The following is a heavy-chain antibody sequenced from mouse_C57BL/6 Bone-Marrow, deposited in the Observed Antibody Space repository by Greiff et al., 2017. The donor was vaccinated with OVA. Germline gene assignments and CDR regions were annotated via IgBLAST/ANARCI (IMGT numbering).Heavy chain of an antibody. Sequence: VQLQQPGAELVMPGASVKLSCKASGYTFTSYWMHWVKQRPGQGLEWIGEIDPSDSYTNYNQKFKGKSTLTVDKSSSTAYMQLSSLTSEDSAVYYCARSGDYEDYWGQGTTLTVSS. CDR3: ARSGDYEDY. CDR2: IDPSDSYT. V-gene: IGHV1-69*01. CDR1: GYTFTSYW. D-gene: IGHD2-4*01. J-gene: IGHJ2*01.